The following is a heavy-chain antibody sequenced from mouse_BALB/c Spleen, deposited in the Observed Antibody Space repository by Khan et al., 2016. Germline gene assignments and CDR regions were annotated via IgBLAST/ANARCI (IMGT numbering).Heavy chain of an antibody. CDR2: INPDSSTI. D-gene: IGHD1-1*01. CDR3: ARAGYYGYLAY. Sequence: VQLQESGGGLVQPGGSLKLSCAASGFDLSRYWMSWVRQAPGKGLEWIGEINPDSSTINYTPSLKDRLIISRDNAKNTLYLQVSKVRSEDTALYYCARAGYYGYLAYWGQGTLVSVSA. CDR1: GFDLSRYW. V-gene: IGHV4-1*02. J-gene: IGHJ3*01.